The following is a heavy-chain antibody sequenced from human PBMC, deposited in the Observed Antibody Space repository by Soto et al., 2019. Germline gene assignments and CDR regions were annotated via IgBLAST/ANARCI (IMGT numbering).Heavy chain of an antibody. J-gene: IGHJ5*02. CDR1: GFTFSTDA. V-gene: IGHV1-3*01. CDR3: ARDYTGRSYSFDP. D-gene: IGHD1-26*01. Sequence: ASVKVSCKSVGFTFSTDALHWVRQAPGQRLEWVGWINANSGTTKYSQKFQGRVTINRDTSASTVYMTLRSLGSGDTAVYYCARDYTGRSYSFDPWGQGTQVTVPQ. CDR2: INANSGTT.